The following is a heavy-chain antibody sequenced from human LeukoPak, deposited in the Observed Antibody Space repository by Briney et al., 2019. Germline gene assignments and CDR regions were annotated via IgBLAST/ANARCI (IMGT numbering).Heavy chain of an antibody. Sequence: PSQTLSLTCTVSGGSIRSRDHYWGWIRQPPGKGLEWIGFIFHTGSTYLNPSLNSRVAISVDTSNNQFSLKLNSVTAADTAVYYCARDQYYDRSGYDAFDIWGQGRMVTVSS. CDR2: IFHTGST. CDR3: ARDQYYDRSGYDAFDI. V-gene: IGHV4-30-4*01. CDR1: GGSIRSRDHY. J-gene: IGHJ3*02. D-gene: IGHD3-22*01.